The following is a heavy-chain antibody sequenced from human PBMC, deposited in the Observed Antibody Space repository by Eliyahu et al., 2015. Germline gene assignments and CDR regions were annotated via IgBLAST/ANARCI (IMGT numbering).Heavy chain of an antibody. CDR2: IYYSGST. CDR1: CGSISSYY. CDR3: ARYSSSPYNWFDP. V-gene: IGHV4-59*01. Sequence: ETLSLTCTVSCGSISSYYWSWIRQPPGKGLEWIGYIYYSGSTNYNPSLKSRVTISVDTSKNQFSLKLSSVTAADTAVYYCARYSSSPYNWFDPWGQGTLVTVSS. J-gene: IGHJ5*02. D-gene: IGHD6-6*01.